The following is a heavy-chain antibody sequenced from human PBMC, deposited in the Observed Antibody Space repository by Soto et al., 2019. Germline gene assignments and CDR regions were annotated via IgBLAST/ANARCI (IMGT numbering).Heavy chain of an antibody. D-gene: IGHD3-9*01. CDR1: VGTFSGYY. CDR3: ARMGGILTGYYTLYYYYGMDV. Sequence: SETMSLTCAVYVGTFSGYYWSWIRQPPGKGLEWIGEINHSGSTNYNPSLKSRVTISVDTSKNQFSLKLSSVTAADTAVYYCARMGGILTGYYTLYYYYGMDVWGQGTTVTVSS. J-gene: IGHJ6*02. V-gene: IGHV4-34*01. CDR2: INHSGST.